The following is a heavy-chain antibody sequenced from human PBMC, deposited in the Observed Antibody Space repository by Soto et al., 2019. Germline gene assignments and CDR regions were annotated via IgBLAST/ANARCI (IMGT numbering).Heavy chain of an antibody. J-gene: IGHJ4*02. CDR3: ARLGQFDF. CDR1: GFIFSDYY. V-gene: IGHV3-11*01. Sequence: QVQLVQSGGGLVRPGGSLRLSCEASGFIFSDYYMAWIRQAPGKGLEWVSYISGSGDTIYYADSVKGRFTISRDSAKDSLYLQMTTLSDEDAAIYYCARLGQFDFWGKGTVVTVSS. CDR2: ISGSGDTI.